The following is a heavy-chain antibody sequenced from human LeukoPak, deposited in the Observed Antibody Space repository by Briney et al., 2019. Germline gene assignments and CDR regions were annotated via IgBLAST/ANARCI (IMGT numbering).Heavy chain of an antibody. Sequence: SETLSLTCTVSGGSIGTFFWSWIRQPPGKGLEWIGNIYYSGSTNYNPSLKSRATISLDTSKNQFSLKLTSVTAADTAVYYCARYRSLDAWGQGTLVTVSS. CDR3: ARYRSLDA. J-gene: IGHJ5*02. CDR2: IYYSGST. CDR1: GGSIGTFF. V-gene: IGHV4-59*01. D-gene: IGHD6-13*01.